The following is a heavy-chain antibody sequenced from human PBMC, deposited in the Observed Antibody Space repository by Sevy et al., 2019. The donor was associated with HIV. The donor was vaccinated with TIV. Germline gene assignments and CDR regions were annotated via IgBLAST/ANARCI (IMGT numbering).Heavy chain of an antibody. CDR1: GFTVSGVH. V-gene: IGHV3-53*01. D-gene: IGHD6-13*01. CDR3: ARWYFKMDV. Sequence: GGSLRLSCSASGFTVSGVHMTWVRQASGKGLEWVSVIYDGGSTYYAGSVKGRFIISRDNSKNTLYLQMNSRRVEDTAVYYCARWYFKMDVWGQGATVTVSS. CDR2: IYDGGST. J-gene: IGHJ6*02.